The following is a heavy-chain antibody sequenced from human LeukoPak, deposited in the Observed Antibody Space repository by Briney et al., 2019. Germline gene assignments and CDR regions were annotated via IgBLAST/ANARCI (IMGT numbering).Heavy chain of an antibody. CDR1: GASITSCY. Sequence: PSETLSLTCAVSGASITSCYWSWVRQSAGKGLEWIGRLYTTGTTNYNPSLKSRVTMSGDSSKNQLSLTLTSVTTADTAVYYCVRDGANWEEPNDAFDTWGQGTLHTVSS. J-gene: IGHJ3*02. V-gene: IGHV4-4*07. CDR2: LYTTGTT. CDR3: VRDGANWEEPNDAFDT. D-gene: IGHD1-26*01.